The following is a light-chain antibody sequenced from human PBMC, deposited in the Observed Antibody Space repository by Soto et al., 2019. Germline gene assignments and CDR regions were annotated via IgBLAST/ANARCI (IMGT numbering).Light chain of an antibody. J-gene: IGKJ5*01. V-gene: IGKV3-20*01. CDR1: QSLTTRY. CDR3: QQYGSSPT. CDR2: GAS. Sequence: EIVLTQSPGTLSLFPGERATLSCRASQSLTTRYLAWYQKKPGQSPRLLIYGASSRAPGIPDRFGGSGSGRDFTLSIIRLEPEDFEMYYCQQYGSSPTFGEGTRLEIK.